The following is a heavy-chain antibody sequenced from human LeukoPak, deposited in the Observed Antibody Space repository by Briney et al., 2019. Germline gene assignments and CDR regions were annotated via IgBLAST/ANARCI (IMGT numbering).Heavy chain of an antibody. D-gene: IGHD6-6*01. CDR2: ISSGTGSYI. CDR3: ARCSGVFGSSDY. CDR1: GFXFSSYS. V-gene: IGHV3-21*01. Sequence: PGGSLRLSCVASGFXFSSYSINWVRQTPGKGLEWVSTISSGTGSYIYYADSVRGRFTISRDNARNSLYLQMNSLRAEDTAVYYCARCSGVFGSSDYWGQGTLVTVSS. J-gene: IGHJ4*02.